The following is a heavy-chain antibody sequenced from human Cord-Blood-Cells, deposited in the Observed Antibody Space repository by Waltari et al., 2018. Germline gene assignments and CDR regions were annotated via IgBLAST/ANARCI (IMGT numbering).Heavy chain of an antibody. V-gene: IGHV5-51*01. CDR1: GYSFTSYW. CDR3: ARHNAVTTYYYYYMDV. CDR2: IYPGDSDT. J-gene: IGHJ6*03. D-gene: IGHD4-4*01. Sequence: EVQLVQSGSEVKKPGESLKISCEGSGYSFTSYWIGWARQMPGKGLEWMGIIYPGDSDTRYSPSFKGQVTISADKSISTAYLQWSSLKASDTAMYYCARHNAVTTYYYYYMDVWGKGTTVTVSS.